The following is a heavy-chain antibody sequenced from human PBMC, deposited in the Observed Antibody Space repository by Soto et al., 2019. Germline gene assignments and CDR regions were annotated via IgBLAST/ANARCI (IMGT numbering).Heavy chain of an antibody. CDR1: GGSFSGYY. V-gene: IGHV4-34*01. J-gene: IGHJ6*02. CDR2: INHSGST. D-gene: IGHD6-19*01. Sequence: SETLSLTCAVYGGSFSGYYWSWIRQPPGKGLEWIGEINHSGSTNYNPSLKSRVTISVDTSKNQFSLKLSSVTAADTAVYYCARAYSSGWDAPHYYYGMDVWGQGTTVTV. CDR3: ARAYSSGWDAPHYYYGMDV.